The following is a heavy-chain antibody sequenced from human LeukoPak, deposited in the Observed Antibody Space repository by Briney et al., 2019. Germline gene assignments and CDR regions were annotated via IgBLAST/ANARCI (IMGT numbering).Heavy chain of an antibody. V-gene: IGHV3-33*01. D-gene: IGHD1-1*01. J-gene: IGHJ4*02. CDR3: RADNNEFDY. Sequence: GGSLRLSCAASGFTFSSYGMHWVRQAPGKGLEWVAVIWYDGSNKYYADSVKGRFTISRDNSKNTPYLQMNSLRAEDTAVYYCRADNNEFDYWGQGTLVTVSS. CDR1: GFTFSSYG. CDR2: IWYDGSNK.